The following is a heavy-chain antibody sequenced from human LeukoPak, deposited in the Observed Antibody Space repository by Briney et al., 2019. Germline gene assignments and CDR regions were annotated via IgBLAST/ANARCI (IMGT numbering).Heavy chain of an antibody. D-gene: IGHD2-2*01. V-gene: IGHV3-23*01. CDR2: ICGTANNT. CDR1: GFTFSSYA. J-gene: IGHJ4*02. CDR3: AKAGRASCYDRLDF. Sequence: GESRRLSCAASGFTFSSYAMSWVRQAPGKGLEWISTICGTANNTYYADSVRGRLTISRDSSKNTLYLQMNSLRVDDTAIYYCAKAGRASCYDRLDFWGQGTLVTASS.